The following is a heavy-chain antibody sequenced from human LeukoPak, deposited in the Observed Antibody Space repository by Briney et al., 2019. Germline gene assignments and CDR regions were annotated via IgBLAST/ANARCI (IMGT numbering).Heavy chain of an antibody. Sequence: PSQTLSLTCTVSGGCISSGGYYWSWIRQPAGKGLEWIGRIYTSGSTNYNPSLKSRVTISVDTSKNQFSLKLSSVTAADTAVYYCARDSWWTAAGYYYYMDVWGKGTTVTVSS. J-gene: IGHJ6*03. V-gene: IGHV4-61*02. CDR2: IYTSGST. CDR1: GGCISSGGYY. D-gene: IGHD6-13*01. CDR3: ARDSWWTAAGYYYYMDV.